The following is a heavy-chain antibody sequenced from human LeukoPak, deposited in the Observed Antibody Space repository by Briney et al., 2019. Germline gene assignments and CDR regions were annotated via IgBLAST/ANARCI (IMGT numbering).Heavy chain of an antibody. CDR1: GFTFSSYS. D-gene: IGHD3-3*01. CDR3: ARVEIRFLEWYDY. Sequence: PGGSLRLSCAASGFTFSSYSMNWVRQAPGKGLEWVSYISSSSSTIYYADSVKGRFTISRDNAKNSLYLQMNSLRAEDTAVYYCARVEIRFLEWYDYWGQGTLVTVSS. J-gene: IGHJ4*02. V-gene: IGHV3-48*04. CDR2: ISSSSSTI.